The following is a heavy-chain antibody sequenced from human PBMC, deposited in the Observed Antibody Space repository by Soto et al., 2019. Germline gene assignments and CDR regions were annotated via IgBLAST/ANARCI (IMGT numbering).Heavy chain of an antibody. CDR2: IYPGNSDT. D-gene: IGHD2-2*01. V-gene: IGHV5-51*01. J-gene: IGHJ6*03. Sequence: GESLKISCQGSGYTFNNYWLGWVRQMRGKGLEWMGIIYPGNSDTKYRPSFQGQVTISVDKSISTAYLQWSSLKASDTAMYYCARQYCTSTSCYRSYYYYMDVWGKGTTVTVS. CDR1: GYTFNNYW. CDR3: ARQYCTSTSCYRSYYYYMDV.